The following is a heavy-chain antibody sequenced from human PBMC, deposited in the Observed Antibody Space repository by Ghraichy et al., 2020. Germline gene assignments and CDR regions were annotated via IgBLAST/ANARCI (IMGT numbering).Heavy chain of an antibody. CDR3: ARDSCSGGSCYSHSGYYYYGMDV. V-gene: IGHV1-46*01. CDR1: GYTFTSYY. Sequence: ASVKVSCKASGYTFTSYYMHWVRQAPGQGLEWLGIINPSGGSTSYAQKFQGRVTMTRDTSTSTVYMELSSLRSEDTAVYYCARDSCSGGSCYSHSGYYYYGMDVWGQGTTVTVSS. CDR2: INPSGGST. D-gene: IGHD2-15*01. J-gene: IGHJ6*02.